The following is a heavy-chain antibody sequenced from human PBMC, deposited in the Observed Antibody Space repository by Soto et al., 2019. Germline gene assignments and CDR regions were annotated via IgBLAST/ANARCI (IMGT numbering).Heavy chain of an antibody. V-gene: IGHV4-34*01. Sequence: SETLSLTCAVYGGCFSGYYWSWIRQPPGKGLEWIGEINHSGSTNYNPSLKSRVTISVDTSKNQFSLKLSSVTAADTAVYYCARGLVYDSSGLGSSFDYWGQGTLVTVSS. D-gene: IGHD3-22*01. CDR2: INHSGST. J-gene: IGHJ4*02. CDR3: ARGLVYDSSGLGSSFDY. CDR1: GGCFSGYY.